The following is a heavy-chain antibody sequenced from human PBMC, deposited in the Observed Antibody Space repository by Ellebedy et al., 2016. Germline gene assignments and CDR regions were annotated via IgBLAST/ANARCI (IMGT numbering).Heavy chain of an antibody. CDR2: IKSKTDGGTT. CDR3: TTQGYCSSTSCYLYFQH. J-gene: IGHJ1*01. Sequence: GGSLRLSXAASGFTFSSYAMHWVRQAPGKGLEWVGRIKSKTDGGTTDYAAPVKGRFTISRDDSKNTLYLQMNSLKTEDTAVYYCTTQGYCSSTSCYLYFQHWGQGTLVTVSS. CDR1: GFTFSSYA. D-gene: IGHD2-2*01. V-gene: IGHV3-15*01.